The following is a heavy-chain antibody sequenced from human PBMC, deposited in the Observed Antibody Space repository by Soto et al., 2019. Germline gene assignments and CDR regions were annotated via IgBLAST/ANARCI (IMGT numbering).Heavy chain of an antibody. V-gene: IGHV1-24*01. Sequence: ASVKASSKVSGFTITELSMHWVRQVPGKGLEWMGGFDPEDGETIYAQKFQGRVTMTEDTSTDTAYMELSSLRSEDTAVYYCATRRYDFWSGIIYWGQGTLVTVSS. CDR2: FDPEDGET. D-gene: IGHD3-3*01. CDR1: GFTITELS. J-gene: IGHJ4*02. CDR3: ATRRYDFWSGIIY.